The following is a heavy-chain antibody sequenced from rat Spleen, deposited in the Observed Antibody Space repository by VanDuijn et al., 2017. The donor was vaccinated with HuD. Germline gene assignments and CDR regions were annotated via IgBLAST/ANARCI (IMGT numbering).Heavy chain of an antibody. CDR3: ATARGLRVYLRGWFAY. Sequence: EVQLVESGGGFVQFGRSLKLSCVASGLSFTNYYMAWVRQAPTKGLEWVASISPSGGSTYYRDSVKGRFTISRDNAKSTLYLQMDSLRSEDTATYYCATARGLRVYLRGWFAYWGQGTLVTVSS. D-gene: IGHD1-9*01. CDR1: GLSFTNYY. V-gene: IGHV5-27*01. CDR2: ISPSGGST. J-gene: IGHJ3*01.